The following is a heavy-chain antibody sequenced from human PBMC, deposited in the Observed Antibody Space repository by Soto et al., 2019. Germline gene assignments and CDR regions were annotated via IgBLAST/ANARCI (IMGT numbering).Heavy chain of an antibody. CDR1: GYSFTSYW. D-gene: IGHD3-9*01. J-gene: IGHJ4*02. V-gene: IGHV5-51*01. Sequence: GESLKISCKGSGYSFTSYWIGWVRQMPGKGLEWMGIIYPGDSDTRYSPSFQGQVTISADKSISTAYLQWSSLKASDTAMYYCARGLRYFDWLLPIPSYFDYWGQGTLVTVSS. CDR3: ARGLRYFDWLLPIPSYFDY. CDR2: IYPGDSDT.